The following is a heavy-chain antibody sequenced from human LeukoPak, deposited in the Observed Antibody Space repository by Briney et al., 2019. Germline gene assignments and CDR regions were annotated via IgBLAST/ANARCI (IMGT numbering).Heavy chain of an antibody. CDR1: GGSISSGGYS. Sequence: SETLSLTCAVSGGSISSGGYSWSWIRQPPGKGLEWIGYIYHSGSTYYNPSLKSRVTISVDRSKNQFSLKLSSVTAADTAVYYCARSGCSGGSCLYYYYYGMDVWGQGTTVTVSS. V-gene: IGHV4-30-2*02. CDR2: IYHSGST. J-gene: IGHJ6*02. CDR3: ARSGCSGGSCLYYYYYGMDV. D-gene: IGHD2-15*01.